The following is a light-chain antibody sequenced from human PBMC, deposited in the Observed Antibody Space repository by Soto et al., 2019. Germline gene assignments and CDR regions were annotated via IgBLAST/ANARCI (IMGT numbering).Light chain of an antibody. Sequence: QSALTQPRSVSGSPGQSVTISCTGTSSDVGAYNYVSWYQQHPGKAPKLMIYDVTKRPSGVPDRFSGSKSGNTASLIISGLQAEDEADYYCSSYGGSSVFGTGTKLTVL. CDR3: SSYGGSSV. CDR2: DVT. J-gene: IGLJ1*01. V-gene: IGLV2-11*01. CDR1: SSDVGAYNY.